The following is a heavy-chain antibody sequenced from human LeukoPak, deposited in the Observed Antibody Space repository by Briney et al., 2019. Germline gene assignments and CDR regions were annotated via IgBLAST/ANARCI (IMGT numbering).Heavy chain of an antibody. V-gene: IGHV1-2*02. CDR3: ARSDHRIVETDASLYYFDY. J-gene: IGHJ4*02. CDR1: GYTFTGYY. Sequence: ASVKVSCKASGYTFTGYYMHWVRQAPGQGLEWMGWINPNSGGTNYAQKFQGRVTMTRDTSISTAYMELSRLRSDDTAVYYCARSDHRIVETDASLYYFDYWAREPWSPSPQ. D-gene: IGHD5-24*01. CDR2: INPNSGGT.